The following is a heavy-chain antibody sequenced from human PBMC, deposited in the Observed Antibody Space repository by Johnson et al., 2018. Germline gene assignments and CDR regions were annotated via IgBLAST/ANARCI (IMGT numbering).Heavy chain of an antibody. CDR2: ISWNSGSI. CDR3: AKASWYYDSSGYGAFDI. J-gene: IGHJ3*02. Sequence: EVQLVESGGGLVQPGRSLRLSCAASGFTFDDYAMHWVRQAPGKGLEWVSGISWNSGSIGYADSVKGRFTISRDNAKNSLYLQMNSLRAEDTALYYCAKASWYYDSSGYGAFDIWGQGTMVTVSS. CDR1: GFTFDDYA. V-gene: IGHV3-9*01. D-gene: IGHD3-22*01.